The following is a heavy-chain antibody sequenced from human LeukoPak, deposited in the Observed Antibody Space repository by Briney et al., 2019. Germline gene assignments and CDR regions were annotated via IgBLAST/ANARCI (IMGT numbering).Heavy chain of an antibody. V-gene: IGHV3-7*01. J-gene: IGHJ3*02. D-gene: IGHD4-17*01. CDR3: ARENGDYADAFDI. CDR2: IKEDGSEK. CDR1: GFIFSSNW. Sequence: GGSLRLSCAASGFIFSSNWMNWVRQAPGKGLEWVANIKEDGSEKYYVDSVKGRFTISRDNAKSSLYLQMNSLRAEDTAVYYCARENGDYADAFDIWGQGTMVTVSS.